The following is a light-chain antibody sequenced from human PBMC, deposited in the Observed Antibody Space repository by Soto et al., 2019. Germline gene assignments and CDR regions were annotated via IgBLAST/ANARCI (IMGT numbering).Light chain of an antibody. V-gene: IGKV3-20*01. CDR2: GAL. Sequence: EIVLTQSPGTLSLSPGERATLSCRASQLVVTGYLHWYQHKPGQAPRLLISGALTRATGVPDRFSGSGSGTDFTLTISRLEPEDCAVYYCQLFGRSPTFGPGTKVDIK. J-gene: IGKJ3*01. CDR3: QLFGRSPT. CDR1: QLVVTGY.